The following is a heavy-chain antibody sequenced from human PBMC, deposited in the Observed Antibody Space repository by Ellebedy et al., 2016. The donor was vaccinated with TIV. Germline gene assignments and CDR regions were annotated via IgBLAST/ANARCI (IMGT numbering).Heavy chain of an antibody. Sequence: PGGSLRLSCAASGLTFSSHAMSWVRQAPGKGLEWVSSTTESGGNTYYADSVKGRFTISRDNSKDTLFLQMNSLRAEDTAIYFCARDPVGVGPAFDVWGQGTMVTVSS. V-gene: IGHV3-23*01. J-gene: IGHJ3*01. CDR1: GLTFSSHA. CDR3: ARDPVGVGPAFDV. CDR2: TTESGGNT. D-gene: IGHD4-23*01.